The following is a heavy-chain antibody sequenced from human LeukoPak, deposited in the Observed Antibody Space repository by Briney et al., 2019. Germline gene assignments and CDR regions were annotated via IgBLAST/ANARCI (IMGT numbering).Heavy chain of an antibody. J-gene: IGHJ5*02. V-gene: IGHV3-53*01. Sequence: GGSLRLSCAPSGFNLSNNYLTWVRQAPGKGLEWVSVIYNDGATYYADSVKGRFTISRDISKNTLYLQMNSLRAEDTAVYYCAKDQNTMIVVLRSPLNWFDPWGQGTLVTVSS. CDR2: IYNDGAT. D-gene: IGHD3-22*01. CDR3: AKDQNTMIVVLRSPLNWFDP. CDR1: GFNLSNNY.